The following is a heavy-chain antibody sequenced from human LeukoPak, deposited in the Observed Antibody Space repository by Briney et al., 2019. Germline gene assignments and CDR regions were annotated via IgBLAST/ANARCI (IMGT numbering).Heavy chain of an antibody. Sequence: GASVKVSCKASGYTFTGYYMHWVRQAPGQGLEWMGWINPNSGGTNYAQKFQGRVTMTRDTSICTAYMELSRLRSDDTAVYYCARDRTRTGYSSGWYHDYWGQGTLVTVSS. CDR3: ARDRTRTGYSSGWYHDY. D-gene: IGHD6-19*01. CDR1: GYTFTGYY. J-gene: IGHJ4*02. V-gene: IGHV1-2*02. CDR2: INPNSGGT.